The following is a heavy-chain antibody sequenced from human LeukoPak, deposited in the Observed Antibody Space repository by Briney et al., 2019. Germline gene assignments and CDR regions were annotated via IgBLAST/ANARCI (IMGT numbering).Heavy chain of an antibody. CDR2: IRPSGNT. J-gene: IGHJ4*02. Sequence: PSETLSLTCAVYGGSFSGFYWSWVRQAPGKGLEWVGEIRPSGNTDYNPSLKSRVTISVDTSKNQFSLKVTSLIVADTAVYYCSRGSDTYKSGIDWGQGTLATVSS. CDR3: SRGSDTYKSGID. D-gene: IGHD3-3*01. V-gene: IGHV4-34*01. CDR1: GGSFSGFY.